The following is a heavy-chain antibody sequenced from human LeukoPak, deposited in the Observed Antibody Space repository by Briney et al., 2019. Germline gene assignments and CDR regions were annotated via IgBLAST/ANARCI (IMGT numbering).Heavy chain of an antibody. V-gene: IGHV3-53*01. D-gene: IGHD1-14*01. CDR2: IYSGGST. Sequence: GGSLRLSCAASGFTVSSNYMSWVRQAPGKGLEWVSVIYSGGSTYYADSVKGRFTISRDNSKNTLYLQMNSLRAEDTAVYYCARGPEKGAYYPYYFDYWGQGTLVTVSS. J-gene: IGHJ4*02. CDR3: ARGPEKGAYYPYYFDY. CDR1: GFTVSSNY.